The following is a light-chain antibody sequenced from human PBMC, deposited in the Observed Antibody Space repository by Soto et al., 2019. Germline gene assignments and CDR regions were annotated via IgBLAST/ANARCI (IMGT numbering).Light chain of an antibody. V-gene: IGKV1-5*01. Sequence: DIQMTQSPSTLSASVGDRVTITCRASQSISSWLAWYQQKPGKAPQLLIYAASNVESGVPSRFSGSGSGTEFTLAISSLQPDDFATYYCQQYSTYPWTFGQGTKVEIK. CDR2: AAS. J-gene: IGKJ1*01. CDR3: QQYSTYPWT. CDR1: QSISSW.